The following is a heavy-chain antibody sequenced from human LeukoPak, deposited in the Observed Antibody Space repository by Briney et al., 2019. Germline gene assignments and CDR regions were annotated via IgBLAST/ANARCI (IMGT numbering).Heavy chain of an antibody. J-gene: IGHJ6*04. D-gene: IGHD5-12*01. CDR1: GFTFSSYG. CDR2: ISYDGSNK. V-gene: IGHV3-30*01. CDR3: ARDLATLGMDV. Sequence: GGSLRLSCAASGFTFSSYGLPWVRQAPGKGLEWVAGISYDGSNKYYADSVKGRFTISRDNSKNTVYLQMNSLRAEDTAVYYCARDLATLGMDVWGKGTTVTVSS.